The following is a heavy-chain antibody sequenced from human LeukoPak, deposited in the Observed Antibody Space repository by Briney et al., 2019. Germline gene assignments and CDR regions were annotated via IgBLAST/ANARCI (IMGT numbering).Heavy chain of an antibody. D-gene: IGHD1-14*01. Sequence: SETLSLTCSVSGGSIRSYYWNWIRQSPGKGLEWIGYIYYSGSINYNPSFKSRVTMSVDTSKNQFSLKLHSVNAADTAMYYCARSLGITSLDYWGQGMLVTVSS. J-gene: IGHJ4*02. CDR3: ARSLGITSLDY. CDR1: GGSIRSYY. V-gene: IGHV4-59*01. CDR2: IYYSGSI.